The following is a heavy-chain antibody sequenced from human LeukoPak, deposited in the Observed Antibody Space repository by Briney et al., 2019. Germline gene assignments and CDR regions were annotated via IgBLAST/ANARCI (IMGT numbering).Heavy chain of an antibody. D-gene: IGHD2-2*01. Sequence: ASVKVSCKASGYTFTGYYMHWVRQAPGQGLEWMGWINPNSGGTNYAQKFQGRVTMTRDTSISTAYMELSRLRPDDTAVYYCARADIVVVPAAIRGYYYYYYMDVWGKGTTVTVSS. CDR1: GYTFTGYY. J-gene: IGHJ6*03. CDR2: INPNSGGT. CDR3: ARADIVVVPAAIRGYYYYYYMDV. V-gene: IGHV1-2*02.